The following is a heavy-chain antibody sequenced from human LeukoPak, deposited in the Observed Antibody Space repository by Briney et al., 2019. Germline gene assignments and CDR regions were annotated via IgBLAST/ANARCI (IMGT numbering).Heavy chain of an antibody. V-gene: IGHV4-4*07. D-gene: IGHD3-16*01. J-gene: IGHJ4*02. CDR2: IYTSGST. CDR3: AREMVDYVWGSMVGFDY. CDR1: GGSISSYY. Sequence: SETLSLTCTVSGGSISSYYWSWIRQPAGKGLEWIGRIYTSGSTNYNPSLKSRVTMSVDTSKNQFSLKLSSVTAADTAVYYCAREMVDYVWGSMVGFDYWGQGTLVTVSS.